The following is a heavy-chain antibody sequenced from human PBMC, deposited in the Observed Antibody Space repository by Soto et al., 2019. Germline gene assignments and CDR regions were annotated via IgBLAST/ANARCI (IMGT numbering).Heavy chain of an antibody. J-gene: IGHJ3*02. CDR3: ARNYDYIWGSYGDAFDI. D-gene: IGHD3-16*01. CDR1: GLPFSSYS. CDR2: ISSSSSYI. V-gene: IGHV3-21*01. Sequence: GGSLRLSCAASGLPFSSYSMNWVRQAPGKGLEWVSSISSSSSYIYYADSVKGRFTISRDNAKNSLYLQMNSLRAEDTAVYYCARNYDYIWGSYGDAFDIWGQGTMVTVSS.